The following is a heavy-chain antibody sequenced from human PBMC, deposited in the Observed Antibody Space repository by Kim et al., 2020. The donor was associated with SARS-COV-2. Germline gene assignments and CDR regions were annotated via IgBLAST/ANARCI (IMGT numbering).Heavy chain of an antibody. CDR1: GYIYTNYA. CDR2: IRTYSGDT. V-gene: IGHV1-18*01. Sequence: ASVKVSCKASGYIYTNYAINWVRQAPGRGLEWVGWIRTYSGDTKYAQNFQGRITMTTNTSAGTVYMEMRNLRSDDTALYYCARQGSYSNGDYDYWGRGSLLIVSS. CDR3: ARQGSYSNGDYDY. D-gene: IGHD2-15*01. J-gene: IGHJ4*02.